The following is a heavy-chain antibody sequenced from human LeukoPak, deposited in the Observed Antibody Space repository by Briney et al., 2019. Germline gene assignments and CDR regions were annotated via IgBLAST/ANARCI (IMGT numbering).Heavy chain of an antibody. Sequence: GGSLRLSCAASGFTITDHHMDWVRQAPGKGLEWVGRIKSKTDGGTTDYAAPVKGRFTISRDDSKNTLYLQMNSLKTEDTAVYYCTTDPVVVVPAASHFDYWGQGTLVTVSS. CDR1: GFTITDHH. CDR3: TTDPVVVVPAASHFDY. CDR2: IKSKTDGGTT. V-gene: IGHV3-15*01. D-gene: IGHD2-2*01. J-gene: IGHJ4*02.